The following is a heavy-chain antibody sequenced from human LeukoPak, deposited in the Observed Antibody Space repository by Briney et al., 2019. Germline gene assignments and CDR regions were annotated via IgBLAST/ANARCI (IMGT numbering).Heavy chain of an antibody. CDR1: GYTFTSYY. D-gene: IGHD6-6*01. CDR3: ARGSIAARPVVEYFQH. V-gene: IGHV1-46*01. J-gene: IGHJ1*01. Sequence: ASVKVSCKASGYTFTSYYMHWVRQAAGQGLEWMGIINPSGGSTSYAQKFQGRVTMTRDTSTSTAYMELSSLRSEDTAVYYCARGSIAARPVVEYFQHWGQGTLVTFSS. CDR2: INPSGGST.